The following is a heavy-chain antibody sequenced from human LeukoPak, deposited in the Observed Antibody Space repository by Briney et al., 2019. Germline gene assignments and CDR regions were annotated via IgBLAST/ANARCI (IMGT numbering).Heavy chain of an antibody. J-gene: IGHJ4*02. V-gene: IGHV1-69*04. CDR1: GGTFSSYA. CDR2: IIPILGIA. D-gene: IGHD3-10*01. Sequence: SVKVSCKASGGTFSSYAISWVRQAPGQGLEWMGRIIPILGIANYAQKFQGRVTITADKSTSTAYMELSSLRSEDTAVYYCARGSEYYYGSGSPIDYWGQGTLVTVSS. CDR3: ARGSEYYYGSGSPIDY.